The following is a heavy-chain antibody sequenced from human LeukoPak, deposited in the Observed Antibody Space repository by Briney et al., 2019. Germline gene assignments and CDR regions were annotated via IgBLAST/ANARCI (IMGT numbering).Heavy chain of an antibody. CDR2: IYSGGSR. V-gene: IGHV3-66*02. CDR3: ARDLAFDI. J-gene: IGHJ3*02. Sequence: PGGPLRLSCAASGFTVSSNYMSWVRQAPGKGLEWVSVIYSGGSRYYADSVKGRFTISRDNSKNTLYLQMSSLRAEDTAVYYCARDLAFDIWGQGTMVTVSS. CDR1: GFTVSSNY.